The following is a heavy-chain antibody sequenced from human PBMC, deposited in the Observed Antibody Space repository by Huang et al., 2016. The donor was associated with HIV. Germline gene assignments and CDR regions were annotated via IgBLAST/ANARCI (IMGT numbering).Heavy chain of an antibody. CDR3: ARQRAYGSTYADY. Sequence: EVQLVQSGAEVKKSGESLKISCKGSGYKFTSYWIGWVRQTPGKGLEGMGILYPGASDTRYGPSFQRQVTISADKSISTAYLQWSSLKASDTAMYYCARQRAYGSTYADYWGQGTLVTVSS. J-gene: IGHJ4*02. CDR1: GYKFTSYW. D-gene: IGHD4-4*01. CDR2: LYPGASDT. V-gene: IGHV5-51*01.